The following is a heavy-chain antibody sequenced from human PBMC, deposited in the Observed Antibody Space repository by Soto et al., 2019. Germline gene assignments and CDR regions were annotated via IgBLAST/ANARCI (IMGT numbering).Heavy chain of an antibody. CDR3: AKAADSGWDYYYYMDV. Sequence: PGGSLRLSCAASGFTFSSYAMSWVRQAPGKGLEWVSAISGSGGSTYYADSVKGRFTISRDNSKNTLYLQMNSLRAEDTAVYYCAKAADSGWDYYYYMDVWGKGTTVTVSS. D-gene: IGHD6-19*01. J-gene: IGHJ6*03. V-gene: IGHV3-23*01. CDR2: ISGSGGST. CDR1: GFTFSSYA.